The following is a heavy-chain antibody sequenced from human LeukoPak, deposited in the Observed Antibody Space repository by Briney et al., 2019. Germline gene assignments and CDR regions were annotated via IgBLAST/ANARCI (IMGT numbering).Heavy chain of an antibody. CDR3: AREPADNWFDP. D-gene: IGHD2-2*01. CDR1: SDSISTYY. CDR2: IHTSGTT. V-gene: IGHV4-4*07. J-gene: IGHJ5*02. Sequence: SETLSLTCTVSSDSISTYYWSWIRQPAGKGLEWIGRIHTSGTTNYNPSLMGRVTMSADTSNNQFSLRLNSVTAADTAVYYCAREPADNWFDPWGQGTLVTVSS.